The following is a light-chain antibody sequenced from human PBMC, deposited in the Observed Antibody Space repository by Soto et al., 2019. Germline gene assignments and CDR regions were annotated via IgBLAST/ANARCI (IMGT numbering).Light chain of an antibody. Sequence: DIQMTQSPSSLSASVGDRVTITCRASQSISSYLNWYQQKPGKAPKLLIYAASSLQSWVPSRFSGSRSGTDFTLTISSLQPEDCATYYCQQSYSTPRTFGQGTKVEIK. CDR3: QQSYSTPRT. CDR2: AAS. CDR1: QSISSY. V-gene: IGKV1-39*01. J-gene: IGKJ1*01.